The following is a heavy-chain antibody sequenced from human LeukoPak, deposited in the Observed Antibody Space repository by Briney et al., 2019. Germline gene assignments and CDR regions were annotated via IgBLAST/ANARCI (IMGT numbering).Heavy chain of an antibody. V-gene: IGHV1-24*01. Sequence: ASVKVSCKVSGYTLTDVSMHWVRQAPGKGLEWMGGFDPEDGETIYAQKFQGRVTMTEDTSTDTAYMELSSPRSEDTAVYYCATNLGIWFDKNNTWGQGTLVTVSS. D-gene: IGHD3-10*01. J-gene: IGHJ4*02. CDR2: FDPEDGET. CDR1: GYTLTDVS. CDR3: ATNLGIWFDKNNT.